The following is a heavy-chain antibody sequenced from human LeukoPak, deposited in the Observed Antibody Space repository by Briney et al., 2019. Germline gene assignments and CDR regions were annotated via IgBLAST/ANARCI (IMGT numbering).Heavy chain of an antibody. V-gene: IGHV3-7*01. J-gene: IGHJ4*02. D-gene: IGHD7-27*01. CDR3: TTGEMDH. Sequence: GGSLRLSCAASGVAFSPHCMIWVRQAPGKGLEWVAIINQDGSQKYYVDSVEGRFTISRDNARNSVYLQMTSLGAEDTAVYYCTTGEMDHWGQGAQVTVSS. CDR2: INQDGSQK. CDR1: GVAFSPHC.